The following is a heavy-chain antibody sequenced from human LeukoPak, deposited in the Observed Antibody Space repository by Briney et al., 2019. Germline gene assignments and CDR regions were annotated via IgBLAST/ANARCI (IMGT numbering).Heavy chain of an antibody. CDR3: ARVRPQGNDAFDI. CDR1: GYTFTGYY. Sequence: GASVKVSRKASGYTFTGYYMHWVRQAPGQGLEWMGIINPSGGSTSYAQKFQGRVTMTRDMSTSTVYMELSSLRSEDTAVYYCARVRPQGNDAFDIWGQGTMVTVSS. CDR2: INPSGGST. J-gene: IGHJ3*02. V-gene: IGHV1-46*01.